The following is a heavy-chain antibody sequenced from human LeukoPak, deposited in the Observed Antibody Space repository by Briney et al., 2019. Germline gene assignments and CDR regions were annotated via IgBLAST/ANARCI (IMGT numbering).Heavy chain of an antibody. J-gene: IGHJ5*02. D-gene: IGHD3-10*01. CDR1: GGSISSSSYY. CDR3: ARHGITGSGTNWFDP. Sequence: SETLSLTCTVSGGSISSSSYYWGWIRQPPGKGLEWIGSIYNSGSTYNNPSLKSRVTISVDTSKNQFSLKVSSVTAADTAVYYCARHGITGSGTNWFDPWGQGTLVTVSS. V-gene: IGHV4-39*01. CDR2: IYNSGST.